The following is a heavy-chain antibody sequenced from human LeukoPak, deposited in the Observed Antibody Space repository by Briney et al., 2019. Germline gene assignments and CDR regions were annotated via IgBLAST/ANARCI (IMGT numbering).Heavy chain of an antibody. J-gene: IGHJ4*02. V-gene: IGHV4-31*03. D-gene: IGHD3-10*01. Sequence: SETLSLTCTVSGGSITSGGYFWSWIRQHPGKGLEWIGYISYSGNTYYNPSLKSRLTISVDTSKNQFSLKLSSVTAADTAVYYCARSFGESYFDYWGQGILVTVSS. CDR2: ISYSGNT. CDR3: ARSFGESYFDY. CDR1: GGSITSGGYF.